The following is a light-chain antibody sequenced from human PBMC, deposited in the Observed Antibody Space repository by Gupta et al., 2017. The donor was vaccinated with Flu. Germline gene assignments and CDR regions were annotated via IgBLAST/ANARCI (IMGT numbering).Light chain of an antibody. CDR3: QQYVTSPLFS. CDR2: DTS. Sequence: RATLSFGASHSFSTRFLAWYQQKPGLAPKLLIHDTSNRAAGIPDRFSGTGSGTNFTLTISRLEPEDFAVYYCQQYVTSPLFSFGPGTMLDIK. CDR1: HSFSTRF. J-gene: IGKJ3*01. V-gene: IGKV3D-20*01.